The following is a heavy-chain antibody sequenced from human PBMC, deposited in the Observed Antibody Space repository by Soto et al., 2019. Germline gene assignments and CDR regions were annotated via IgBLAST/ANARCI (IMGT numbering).Heavy chain of an antibody. CDR2: IYYSGST. Sequence: PSETNSLTSTVAGLTIISYYWSWIRQPPGKGLEWIGYIYYSGSTNYNPSLKSRVTISVDTSKNQFSLKLSSVTAADTAVYYCARIGSDELLWLGELFYGMDVWGQGTTVTSP. V-gene: IGHV4-59*01. CDR1: GLTIISYY. D-gene: IGHD3-10*01. J-gene: IGHJ6*02. CDR3: ARIGSDELLWLGELFYGMDV.